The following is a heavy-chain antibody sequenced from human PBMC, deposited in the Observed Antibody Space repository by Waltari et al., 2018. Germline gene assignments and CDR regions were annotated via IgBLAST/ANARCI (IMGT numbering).Heavy chain of an antibody. CDR3: AKLPAYGSGSYYNGYYGMDV. V-gene: IGHV3-23*01. D-gene: IGHD3-10*01. J-gene: IGHJ6*02. CDR2: ISGSGGST. CDR1: GFTFSSYA. Sequence: EVQLLESGGGLVQPGGSLRLSCAASGFTFSSYAMSWVRQAPGKGLEWVSAISGSGGSTYSSGSVKGRFTISRDNSKNTLYLQMNSLRAEDTAVYYCAKLPAYGSGSYYNGYYGMDVWGQGTTVTVSS.